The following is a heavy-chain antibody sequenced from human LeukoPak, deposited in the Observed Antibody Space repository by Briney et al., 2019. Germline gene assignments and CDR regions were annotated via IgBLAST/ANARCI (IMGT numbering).Heavy chain of an antibody. CDR3: AHSLTIFGVVTPGYFDY. J-gene: IGHJ4*02. CDR2: IYWDDDK. D-gene: IGHD3-3*01. V-gene: IGHV2-5*02. Sequence: ESGPTLVNPTQTLTLTCTFSGFSLSTRAVGGGWIRQPPGKALEWLALIYWDDDKRYSPSLKSRLTITKDTSKNQVVLTMTNMDPVDTATYYCAHSLTIFGVVTPGYFDYWGQGTLVTVSS. CDR1: GFSLSTRAVG.